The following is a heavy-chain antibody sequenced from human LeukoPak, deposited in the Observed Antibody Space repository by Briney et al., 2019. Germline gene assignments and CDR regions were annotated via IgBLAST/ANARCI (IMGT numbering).Heavy chain of an antibody. CDR3: AKDLQVGPDAPYYFDY. D-gene: IGHD2-2*01. CDR2: IWYDGSKK. V-gene: IGHV3-30*02. Sequence: PGGSLRLSCAASGYSFSNYGMHWVRQTPDKGLEWVALIWYDGSKKYYADSVKGRFTISRDNSKNTLYLQMNSLRAEDTAVYYCAKDLQVGPDAPYYFDYWGQGTLVTVSS. CDR1: GYSFSNYG. J-gene: IGHJ4*02.